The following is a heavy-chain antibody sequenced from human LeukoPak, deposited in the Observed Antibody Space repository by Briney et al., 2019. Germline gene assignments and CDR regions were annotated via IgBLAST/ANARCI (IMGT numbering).Heavy chain of an antibody. J-gene: IGHJ4*02. Sequence: TSETLSLTCTVSGVSISSYYCNWMRQPPGKGLEWIGYVYKTGTTNYNPSLKSRVTISADTSKNQFSLKLNSVIAADTAVYFCVTGTGWRPDYWGQGTLVTVSS. CDR1: GVSISSYY. CDR2: VYKTGTT. CDR3: VTGTGWRPDY. V-gene: IGHV4-59*01. D-gene: IGHD2-21*02.